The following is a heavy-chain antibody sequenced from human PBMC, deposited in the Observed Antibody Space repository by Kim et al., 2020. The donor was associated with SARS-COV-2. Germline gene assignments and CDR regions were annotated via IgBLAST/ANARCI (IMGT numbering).Heavy chain of an antibody. CDR3: ARDLNSYGSYGMDV. CDR1: GFTFSSYG. CDR2: IWYDGSNK. V-gene: IGHV3-33*01. J-gene: IGHJ6*02. Sequence: GGSLRLSCAASGFTFSSYGMHWVRQAPGKGLEWVAVIWYDGSNKYHADSVKGRFTISRDNSKNTLYLQMNSLRAEDTAVYYCARDLNSYGSYGMDVWGQGTTVTVSS. D-gene: IGHD5-18*01.